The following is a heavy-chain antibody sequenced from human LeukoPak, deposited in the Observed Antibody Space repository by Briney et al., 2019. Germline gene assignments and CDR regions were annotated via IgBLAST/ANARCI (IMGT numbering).Heavy chain of an antibody. D-gene: IGHD3-16*01. J-gene: IGHJ3*01. V-gene: IGHV3-48*02. CDR3: VRWGDALDV. CDR2: ISSSGSIT. CDR1: GFSFSSYS. Sequence: GGSLRLSYAPIGFSFSSYSMNWVRQAPGKGLEWVSYISSSGSITHHADSVRGRFAISRDNTKRSLYLQMDRLRDEDTAVYYCVRWGDALDVWGQGTMVAVSS.